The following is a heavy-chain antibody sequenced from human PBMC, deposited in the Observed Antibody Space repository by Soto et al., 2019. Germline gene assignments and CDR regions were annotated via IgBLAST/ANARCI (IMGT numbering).Heavy chain of an antibody. V-gene: IGHV3-48*02. J-gene: IGHJ5*02. CDR2: IKGSSSTR. CDR1: GFTFGIYS. D-gene: IGHD2-21*01. CDR3: ARGARFRCGGDRCFSDDLFLS. Sequence: EVQLVESGGGLGQRGGSLRLSCAASGFTFGIYSMNCVRQGPGKGLEWISYIKGSSSTRYYADSVQGLFIISRDNADNSLYLQMNSLRDADTAVYYCARGARFRCGGDRCFSDDLFLSWGQGTLVTVSS.